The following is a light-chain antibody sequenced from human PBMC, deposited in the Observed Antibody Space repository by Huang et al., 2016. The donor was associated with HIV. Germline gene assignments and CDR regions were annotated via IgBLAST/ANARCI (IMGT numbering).Light chain of an antibody. CDR2: GAS. CDR3: QQYGSSPQT. J-gene: IGKJ1*01. V-gene: IGKV3-20*01. CDR1: QIVSSIY. Sequence: EIVLTQSPGTLSLSPGERATLSCRASQIVSSIYLAWYQQKPGQAPRLLIYGASSRATGIPDRFSGGGSGTDFTLTISRLEPEDFAVYYCQQYGSSPQTFGQGTKVEIK.